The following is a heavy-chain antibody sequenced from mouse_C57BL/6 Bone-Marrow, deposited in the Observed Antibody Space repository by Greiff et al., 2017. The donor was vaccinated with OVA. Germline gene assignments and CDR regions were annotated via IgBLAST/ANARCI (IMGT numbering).Heavy chain of an antibody. D-gene: IGHD1-1*01. J-gene: IGHJ3*01. CDR3: ARDYGSSTWFAY. Sequence: VQLQQSGPELVKPGASVKISCKASGYAFSSSWMNWVKQRPGKGLEWIGRIYPEDGDTNYNGKFKGKATLTADKSSSTAYMQLSSLTSEDSAVYFCARDYGSSTWFAYWGQGLWSLSLQ. CDR2: IYPEDGDT. V-gene: IGHV1-82*01. CDR1: GYAFSSSW.